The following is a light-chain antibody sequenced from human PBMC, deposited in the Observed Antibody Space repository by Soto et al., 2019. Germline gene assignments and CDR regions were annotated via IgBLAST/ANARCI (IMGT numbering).Light chain of an antibody. CDR3: QQLNDYPLT. CDR2: AAS. J-gene: IGKJ4*01. CDR1: QGISTY. V-gene: IGKV1-9*01. Sequence: DIQLTQSPSFLSASVGDRVTITCRASQGISTYLAWYQQKPGKAPKLLISAASTLQSGVPSRFRGSGSGTELTLKISSLQPEDFENYYCQQLNDYPLTFGGGTKVG.